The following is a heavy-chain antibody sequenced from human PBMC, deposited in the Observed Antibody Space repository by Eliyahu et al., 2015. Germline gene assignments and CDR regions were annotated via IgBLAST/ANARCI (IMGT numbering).Heavy chain of an antibody. CDR1: GFXFSXYX. V-gene: IGHV3-30*02. CDR2: IRNDGSNK. CDR3: AREDRDVDSAMVTWGFDY. Sequence: QVQLVESGGGVVQPGGSLRLSCXASGFXFSXYXLPWVRQAPGKGLEWLAFIRNDGSNKYYIDSVKGRFTISRDNSKNTLYVQMNSLRGEDTAVYYCAREDRDVDSAMVTWGFDYWGQGTLVTVSS. J-gene: IGHJ4*02. D-gene: IGHD5-18*01.